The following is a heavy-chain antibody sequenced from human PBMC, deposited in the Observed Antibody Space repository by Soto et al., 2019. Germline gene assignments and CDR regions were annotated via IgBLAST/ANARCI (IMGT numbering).Heavy chain of an antibody. D-gene: IGHD1-1*01. CDR3: ATDLGTTMARH. CDR2: IYSGXST. CDR1: RFTVSSNY. J-gene: IGHJ4*02. V-gene: IGHV3-66*01. Sequence: XXSLRLSCAASRFTVSSNYMSWVRQAPGKGVEWVVXIYSGXSTYYAESVKGXFTISRDXAKNSLYLKTTSLRAEDTDVYYCATDLGTTMARHWGKGTLVTVYS.